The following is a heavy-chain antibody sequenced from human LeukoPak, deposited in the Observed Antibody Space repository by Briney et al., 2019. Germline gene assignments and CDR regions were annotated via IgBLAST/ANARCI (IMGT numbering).Heavy chain of an antibody. CDR3: ARGRVSSSTWYSTYYYYFYMDV. CDR2: VDHTGST. CDR1: DDSITMYY. J-gene: IGHJ6*03. D-gene: IGHD4-11*01. V-gene: IGHV4-59*01. Sequence: SETLSLTCSVSDDSITMYYWTWIRQPPGKGLEWIGYVDHTGSTNFNPSLNGRVSTSRDTSKNLFSLRLRSVTAADTAVYFCARGRVSSSTWYSTYYYYFYMDVWGKGTTVTVSS.